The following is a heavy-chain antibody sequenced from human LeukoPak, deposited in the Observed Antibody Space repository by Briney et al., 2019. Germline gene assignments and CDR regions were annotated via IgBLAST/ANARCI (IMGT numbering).Heavy chain of an antibody. CDR3: ARIRCGHSGSVCYNH. V-gene: IGHV4-34*01. CDR2: ISHTEGT. Sequence: PSETLSLTCGVFGVSINDYYWSWIRQSPGKGVEWIGEISHTEGTRYNPSLASRVTMSVGTSENQLSLKFIFVTAADTAVYYCARIRCGHSGSVCYNHWGLGTLVTVSS. CDR1: GVSINDYY. J-gene: IGHJ4*02. D-gene: IGHD3-9*01.